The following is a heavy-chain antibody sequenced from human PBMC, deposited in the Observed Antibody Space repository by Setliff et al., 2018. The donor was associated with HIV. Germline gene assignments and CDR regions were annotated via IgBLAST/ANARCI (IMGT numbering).Heavy chain of an antibody. J-gene: IGHJ4*02. D-gene: IGHD2-2*01. Sequence: PSETLSLTCAVYGESLSDYYWSWIRQPPGKGLEWIGEINHNKSSDYNPSLKSRVTMSVDTSKNQFSLKVKSVTAADTAVYYCARKKKSSSWSPNDYWGQGTLVTVAS. CDR3: ARKKKSSSWSPNDY. CDR2: INHNKSS. V-gene: IGHV4-34*01. CDR1: GESLSDYY.